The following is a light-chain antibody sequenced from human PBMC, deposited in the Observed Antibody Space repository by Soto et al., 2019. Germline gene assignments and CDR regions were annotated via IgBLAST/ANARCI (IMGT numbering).Light chain of an antibody. CDR2: DAS. V-gene: IGKV3D-20*01. CDR3: QQYGGSPRT. J-gene: IGKJ1*01. CDR1: QSISNS. Sequence: EIVLTQSPATLSLSPGERATLSCGASQSISNSLAWFRQKPGLAPRLLIFDASNRATGIPDRFSGSGSGTDFTLTISRLEPEDFAVYYCQQYGGSPRTFGQGTKVVIK.